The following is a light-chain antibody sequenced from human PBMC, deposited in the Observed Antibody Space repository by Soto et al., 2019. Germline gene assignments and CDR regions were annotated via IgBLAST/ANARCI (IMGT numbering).Light chain of an antibody. J-gene: IGLJ1*01. CDR2: EVS. CDR3: SSYTSSSTLSYV. CDR1: SSDVGGFII. Sequence: QSALTQPASVSGSPGQSITISCTGTSSDVGGFIIVSWYQQHPGRAPKLMIYEVSNRPSGVSNRFSGSKSGNTASLTISGLQAEDEADYYCSSYTSSSTLSYVFGTGTQLTVL. V-gene: IGLV2-14*01.